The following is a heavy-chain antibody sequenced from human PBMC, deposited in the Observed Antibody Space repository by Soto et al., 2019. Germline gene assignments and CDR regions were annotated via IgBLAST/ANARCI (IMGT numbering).Heavy chain of an antibody. CDR3: ARRQSWLKLYY. J-gene: IGHJ4*02. CDR2: INHSGST. Sequence: SETLSLTCAVYGGSFSGYYWSWIRQPPGKGLEWIGEINHSGSTNYNPSLKSRVTISVDTSKNQFSLKLSSVTAADTAVYYCARRQSWLKLYYWGPGTLVTVSS. D-gene: IGHD5-12*01. V-gene: IGHV4-34*01. CDR1: GGSFSGYY.